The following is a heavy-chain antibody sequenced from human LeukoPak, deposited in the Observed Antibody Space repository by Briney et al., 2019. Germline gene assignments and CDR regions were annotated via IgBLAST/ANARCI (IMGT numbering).Heavy chain of an antibody. CDR1: GFTFSSYA. CDR3: ARAGGSSTWYVWYFQH. Sequence: GGSLRLSCAASGFTFSSYAMHWVRQAPGKGLEWVAVISYDGSNKYYADSVKGRFTISRDNSKSTLDLQMNSLRAEDTAVYYCARAGGSSTWYVWYFQHWGQGTLVTVSS. V-gene: IGHV3-30-3*01. D-gene: IGHD6-13*01. CDR2: ISYDGSNK. J-gene: IGHJ1*01.